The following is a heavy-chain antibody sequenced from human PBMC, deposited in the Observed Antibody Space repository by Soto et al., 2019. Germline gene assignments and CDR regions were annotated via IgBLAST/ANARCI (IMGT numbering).Heavy chain of an antibody. V-gene: IGHV4-4*02. CDR1: SGSISSSNW. CDR2: IYHSGST. Sequence: SETLSLTCAVSSGSISSSNWWSWVRQPPGKGLEWIGEIYHSGSTNYNPSLKSRVTISVDKSKNQFSLKLSSVTAADTAVYYCARVAPLADYDDAFDIWGQGTMVTVSS. CDR3: ARVAPLADYDDAFDI. J-gene: IGHJ3*02. D-gene: IGHD4-17*01.